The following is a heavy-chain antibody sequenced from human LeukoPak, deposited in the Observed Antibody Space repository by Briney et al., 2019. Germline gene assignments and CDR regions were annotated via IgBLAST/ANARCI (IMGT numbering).Heavy chain of an antibody. Sequence: PGVSVRLSCAASGITFRSYGMQWVRQAPGKGLEWVIVISYDGSHKYYADSVKGRFSISRDNTKNTLYLQMNSLRADDTAVYYCAKGARGDTVTSIVGLNWFDPWGQGTLVTVSS. D-gene: IGHD4-17*01. V-gene: IGHV3-30*18. CDR3: AKGARGDTVTSIVGLNWFDP. CDR1: GITFRSYG. CDR2: ISYDGSHK. J-gene: IGHJ5*02.